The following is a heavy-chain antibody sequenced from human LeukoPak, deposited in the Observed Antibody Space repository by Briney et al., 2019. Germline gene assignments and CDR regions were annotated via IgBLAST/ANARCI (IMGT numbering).Heavy chain of an antibody. CDR3: TKFYDILTGYFDH. CDR1: GFTFTTYA. D-gene: IGHD3-9*01. Sequence: GGSLRLSCAASGFTFTTYAMGWVRQSPGKGLEWVSSISGGGGGTYYAEFVKGRFTISRDNSKNTLYLQMNSLRAEDTAVYYCTKFYDILTGYFDHWGQGTLVTVSS. CDR2: ISGGGGGT. J-gene: IGHJ4*02. V-gene: IGHV3-23*01.